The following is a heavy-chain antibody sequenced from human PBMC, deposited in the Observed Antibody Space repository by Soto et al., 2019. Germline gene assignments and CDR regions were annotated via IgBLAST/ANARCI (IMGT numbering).Heavy chain of an antibody. J-gene: IGHJ6*02. V-gene: IGHV4-61*01. Sequence: QVQLQESGPGLVKPSETLSLTCTVSGGSVSSGSYYWSWIRQPPGKGLEWIGYIYYSGSTNYNPSPKGRATISVQPSQNPCSLKLSSVTAADTAVYYCAREALAAAGVYYYGMDVWGQGTTVTVSS. CDR3: AREALAAAGVYYYGMDV. CDR2: IYYSGST. CDR1: GGSVSSGSYY. D-gene: IGHD6-13*01.